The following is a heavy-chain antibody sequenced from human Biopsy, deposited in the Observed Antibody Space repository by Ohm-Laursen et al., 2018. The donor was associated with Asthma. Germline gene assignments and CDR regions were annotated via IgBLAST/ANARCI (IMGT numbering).Heavy chain of an antibody. Sequence: SLRLSCTAIGFVFSQCGMHWVRQGPGKGLEWVALVSSDGHNKYYEDSVKGRFTISRDNSRNRLYLQINRLTVEDSAVYYCARESGQDSGGTGAFDRWGQGIMVAVSS. D-gene: IGHD4-23*01. CDR3: ARESGQDSGGTGAFDR. V-gene: IGHV3-30*03. J-gene: IGHJ3*02. CDR2: VSSDGHNK. CDR1: GFVFSQCG.